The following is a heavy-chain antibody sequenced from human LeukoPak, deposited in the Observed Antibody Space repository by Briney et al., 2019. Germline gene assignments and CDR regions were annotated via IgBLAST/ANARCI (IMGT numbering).Heavy chain of an antibody. CDR1: GFTFSSNY. CDR2: IYSGGST. J-gene: IGHJ4*02. CDR3: ARDQFGYSSGWFDY. D-gene: IGHD6-19*01. Sequence: GGSLRLSCAASGFTFSSNYMSWVRQAPGKGLEWVSVIYSGGSTYYSDSVTGRFTISRDNSKNTLYLQMNSLRSEDTAVYYCARDQFGYSSGWFDYWGQGTLVTVSS. V-gene: IGHV3-53*05.